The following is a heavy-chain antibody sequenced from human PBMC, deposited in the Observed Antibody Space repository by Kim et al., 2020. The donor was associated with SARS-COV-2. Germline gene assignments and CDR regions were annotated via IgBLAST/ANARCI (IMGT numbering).Heavy chain of an antibody. V-gene: IGHV5-10-1*01. J-gene: IGHJ5*02. Sequence: SFQGHVTISADKSISTAYLQWSSLKASDTAMYYCARHGRISSSTKNWFDPWGQGTLVTVSS. D-gene: IGHD6-6*01. CDR3: ARHGRISSSTKNWFDP.